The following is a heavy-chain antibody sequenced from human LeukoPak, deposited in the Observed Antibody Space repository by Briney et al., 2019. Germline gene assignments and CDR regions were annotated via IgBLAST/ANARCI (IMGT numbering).Heavy chain of an antibody. J-gene: IGHJ5*02. CDR3: ARQALLWFGELFTWFDP. D-gene: IGHD3-10*01. Sequence: SETLSLTCTASGGSISSYYWSWIRQPPGKGLEWIGYIYYSGSTNYNPSLKSRVTISVDTSKNQFSLKLSSVTAADTAVYYCARQALLWFGELFTWFDPWGQGTLVTVSS. V-gene: IGHV4-59*08. CDR2: IYYSGST. CDR1: GGSISSYY.